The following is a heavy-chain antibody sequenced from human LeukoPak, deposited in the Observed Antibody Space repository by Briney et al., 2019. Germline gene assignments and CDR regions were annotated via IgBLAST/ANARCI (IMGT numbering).Heavy chain of an antibody. Sequence: GGSLRLSCVASGCTFSDHEMTWVRQAPGKGLGWISYISVNGDVKYYSDSVKGRFTISRDNAKNSLYLQMNSLRAEDTAVYFCARDYYGDDPWGQGTLVTVSS. J-gene: IGHJ5*02. V-gene: IGHV3-48*03. CDR2: ISVNGDVK. CDR1: GCTFSDHE. D-gene: IGHD3-10*01. CDR3: ARDYYGDDP.